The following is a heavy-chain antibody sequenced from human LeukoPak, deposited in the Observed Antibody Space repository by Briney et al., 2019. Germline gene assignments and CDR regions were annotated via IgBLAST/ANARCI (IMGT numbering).Heavy chain of an antibody. D-gene: IGHD5-12*01. Sequence: PSETLSLTCTVSGGSISSGDYYWSWIRQPPGKGLEWIGYIYYSGSTYYNPSLKSRVTISVDTSKNQFSLKLSSVTAADTAVYYCAREGRVATNAFDIWGQGTTVTVSS. V-gene: IGHV4-30-4*01. CDR3: AREGRVATNAFDI. J-gene: IGHJ3*02. CDR1: GGSISSGDYY. CDR2: IYYSGST.